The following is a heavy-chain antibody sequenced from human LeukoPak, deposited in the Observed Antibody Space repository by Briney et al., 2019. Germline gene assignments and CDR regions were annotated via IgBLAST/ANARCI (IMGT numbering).Heavy chain of an antibody. V-gene: IGHV3-23*01. D-gene: IGHD5-24*01. J-gene: IGHJ4*02. CDR1: GFTFSSYA. CDR2: ISGSGGST. CDR3: AKDREMATLYFDY. Sequence: HGGSLRLSCAASGFTFSSYAMSWVRQAPGKGLEWVSAISGSGGSTYYADSVKGRFTISRDNSKNTLYLQMNSLRAEDTAVYYCAKDREMATLYFDYWGQGTLVTVSS.